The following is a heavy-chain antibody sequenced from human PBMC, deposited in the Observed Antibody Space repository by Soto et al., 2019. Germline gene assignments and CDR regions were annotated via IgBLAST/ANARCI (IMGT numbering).Heavy chain of an antibody. CDR3: ATDYGKNARNFDF. CDR1: GGSISSYY. Sequence: SETLSLTCTVSGGSISSYYWSWIRQPPGKGLEWIGYLYYSGSTNYNPSLKSRVTISVDTSKNQFSLKLSSLTAADTAVYFCATDYGKNARNFDFWGQGTLVTVSS. J-gene: IGHJ4*02. D-gene: IGHD4-17*01. CDR2: LYYSGST. V-gene: IGHV4-59*01.